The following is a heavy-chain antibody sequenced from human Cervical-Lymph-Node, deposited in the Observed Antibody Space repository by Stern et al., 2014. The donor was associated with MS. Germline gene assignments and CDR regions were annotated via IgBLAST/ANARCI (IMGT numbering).Heavy chain of an antibody. CDR3: ARDTYYYNSSGWSFDY. V-gene: IGHV3-30-3*01. CDR2: SSYDGSQK. Sequence: VQLVESGGGVVQPGGSLGLSCAASGFTFSNYAMHWVRQAPGKGLEWVAVSSYDGSQKYIADSVKGRFTISRDKSKNTLYLQMNSLRLEDTAVYYCARDTYYYNSSGWSFDYWGQGTLVTVSS. D-gene: IGHD3-22*01. CDR1: GFTFSNYA. J-gene: IGHJ4*02.